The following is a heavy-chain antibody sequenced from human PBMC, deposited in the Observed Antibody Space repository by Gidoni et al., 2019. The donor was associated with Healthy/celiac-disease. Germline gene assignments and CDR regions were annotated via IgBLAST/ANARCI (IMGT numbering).Heavy chain of an antibody. J-gene: IGHJ6*03. Sequence: QVQLQESCPGLVKPSDTLSLTCTVSGGSISSYYWSWIRQPPGKGLEWIGYIYYSGSTNYNPSLKSRVTISVDTSKNQFSLKLSSVTAADTAVYYCARTEMYYYGSGSSRGCYMDVWGKGTTVTVSS. D-gene: IGHD3-10*01. CDR2: IYYSGST. CDR3: ARTEMYYYGSGSSRGCYMDV. CDR1: GGSISSYY. V-gene: IGHV4-59*01.